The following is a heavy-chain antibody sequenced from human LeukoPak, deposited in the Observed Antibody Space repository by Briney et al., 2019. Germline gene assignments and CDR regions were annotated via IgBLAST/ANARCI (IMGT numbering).Heavy chain of an antibody. J-gene: IGHJ3*02. V-gene: IGHV4-59*01. CDR1: GGSISSYY. CDR3: ARGGSNYYDSSGYYYKPYAFDI. CDR2: IYYSGST. D-gene: IGHD3-22*01. Sequence: KPSETLSLTCTVSGGSISSYYWSWIRQPPGKGLEWIGYIYYSGSTNYNPSLQSRVTISVDTSKNQFSLKLSSVTAADTAVYYCARGGSNYYDSSGYYYKPYAFDIWGQGTMVTVSS.